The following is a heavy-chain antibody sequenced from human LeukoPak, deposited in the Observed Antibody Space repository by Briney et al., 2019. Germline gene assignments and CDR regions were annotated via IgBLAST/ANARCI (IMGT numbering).Heavy chain of an antibody. CDR3: ASGPIRPRFDY. D-gene: IGHD1-26*01. J-gene: IGHJ4*02. Sequence: SGGSLRLSCAAFGFTFSSYAMSWVRQAPGKGLEWVSAISGSGGSTYYADSVKGRFTISRDNSKNTLYLQMNSLRAEDTAVYYCASGPIRPRFDYWGQGTLVTVSS. V-gene: IGHV3-23*01. CDR2: ISGSGGST. CDR1: GFTFSSYA.